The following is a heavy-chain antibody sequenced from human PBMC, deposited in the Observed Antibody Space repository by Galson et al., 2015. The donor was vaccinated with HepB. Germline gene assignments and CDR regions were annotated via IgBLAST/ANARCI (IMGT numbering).Heavy chain of an antibody. CDR2: INYSGSA. V-gene: IGHV4-34*01. CDR3: AKQSHFGVIFASKITGFDP. CDR1: GGSFSGYY. D-gene: IGHD3-3*01. Sequence: LTCAVYGGSFSGYYWSWIRQSPGKGLEWIGEINYSGSANYNPSLNSRVTISLDKSKNQISLKLRSVTAADTAVYYCAKQSHFGVIFASKITGFDPWGQGTLVTVSS. J-gene: IGHJ5*02.